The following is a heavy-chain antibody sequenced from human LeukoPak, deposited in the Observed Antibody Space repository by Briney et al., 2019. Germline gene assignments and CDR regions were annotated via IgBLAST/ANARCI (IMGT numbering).Heavy chain of an antibody. CDR1: GGTFSSYA. V-gene: IGHV1-69*04. CDR3: ARASYCSSTSCYYYYYGMDV. J-gene: IGHJ6*02. D-gene: IGHD2-2*01. CDR2: VIPILGIA. Sequence: SVKVSCKASGGTFSSYAISWVRQAPGQGLEWMGRVIPILGIANYAQKFQGRVTITADKSTSTAYMELSSLRSEDTAVYYCARASYCSSTSCYYYYYGMDVWGQGTTVTVSS.